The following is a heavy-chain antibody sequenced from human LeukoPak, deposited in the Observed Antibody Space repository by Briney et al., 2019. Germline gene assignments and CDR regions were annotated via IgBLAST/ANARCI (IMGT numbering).Heavy chain of an antibody. CDR2: ISSNSSHI. Sequence: GGSLRLSCAASGFTFSSYSMNWVRQAPGKGLEWVSSISSNSSHIFYADSVKGSFTISRDNAKNSLYLQMNSLRGEDTAVYYCARGTDSSSWYGSYYYYYYMDVWGKGTTVTVSS. V-gene: IGHV3-21*01. CDR3: ARGTDSSSWYGSYYYYYYMDV. J-gene: IGHJ6*03. D-gene: IGHD6-13*01. CDR1: GFTFSSYS.